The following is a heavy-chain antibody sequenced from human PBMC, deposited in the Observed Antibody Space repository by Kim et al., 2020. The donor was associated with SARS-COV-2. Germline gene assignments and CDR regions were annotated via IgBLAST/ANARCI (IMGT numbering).Heavy chain of an antibody. CDR1: GFTFSSYG. D-gene: IGHD3-10*01. CDR3: ARDLRPSDVWFGELSYYFDY. Sequence: GGSLRLSCAASGFTFSSYGMHWVRQAPGKGLEWVAVISYDGSNKYYADSVKGRFTISRDNSKNTLYLQMNSLRAEDTAVYYCARDLRPSDVWFGELSYYFDYWGQGTLVTVSS. V-gene: IGHV3-33*05. CDR2: ISYDGSNK. J-gene: IGHJ4*02.